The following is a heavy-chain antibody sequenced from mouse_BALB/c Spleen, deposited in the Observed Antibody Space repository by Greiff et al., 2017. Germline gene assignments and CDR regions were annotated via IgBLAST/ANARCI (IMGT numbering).Heavy chain of an antibody. CDR2: IYPGNSDT. J-gene: IGHJ3*01. D-gene: IGHD2-14*01. Sequence: VQLKESGTVLARPGASVKMSCKASGYSFTSYWMHWVKQRPGQGLEWIGAIYPGNSDTSYNQKFKGKAKLTAVTSASTAYMELSSLTNEDSAVYYCARTYRYDWFAYWGQGTLVTVSA. CDR1: GYSFTSYW. V-gene: IGHV1-5*01. CDR3: ARTYRYDWFAY.